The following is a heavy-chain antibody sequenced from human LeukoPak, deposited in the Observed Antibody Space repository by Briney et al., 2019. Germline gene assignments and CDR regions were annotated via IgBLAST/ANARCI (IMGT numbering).Heavy chain of an antibody. Sequence: ASVKVSCKASGYTFTGYYMHWVRQAPGQGLEWMGRINPNSGGTNYARKFQGRVTMTRDTSISTAYMELSRLRSDDTAVYYCARDLVTMIDMYYFDYWGQGTLVTVSS. CDR1: GYTFTGYY. J-gene: IGHJ4*02. D-gene: IGHD3-22*01. CDR2: INPNSGGT. CDR3: ARDLVTMIDMYYFDY. V-gene: IGHV1-2*06.